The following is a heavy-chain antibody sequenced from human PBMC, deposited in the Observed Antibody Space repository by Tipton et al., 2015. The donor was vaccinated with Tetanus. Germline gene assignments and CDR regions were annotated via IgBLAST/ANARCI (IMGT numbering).Heavy chain of an antibody. CDR2: IWYDGSDS. CDR3: AREADCSGGSCYSGDFDY. V-gene: IGHV3-33*01. Sequence: SLRLSCAASGFTFSSYGMHWVRQAPGKGLEWVSVIWYDGSDSYYADSVKGRFTISRDNSKNTLYLQMNSLRAEDTAVYYCAREADCSGGSCYSGDFDYWGQGTLVTVSS. D-gene: IGHD2-15*01. J-gene: IGHJ4*02. CDR1: GFTFSSYG.